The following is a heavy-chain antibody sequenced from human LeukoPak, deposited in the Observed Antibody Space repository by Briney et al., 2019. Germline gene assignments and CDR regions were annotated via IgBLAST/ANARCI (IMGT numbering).Heavy chain of an antibody. CDR2: INPSGGST. Sequence: ASVKVSCKASGYTFTIHWVRQAPGQGLEWMGIINPSGGSTSYAQKFQGRVTMTRDTSTSTVYMELSSLRSEDTAVYYCARGPGGHNYYGSGSYYYYYYMDVWGKGTTVTVSS. D-gene: IGHD3-10*01. CDR1: GYTFT. V-gene: IGHV1-46*01. J-gene: IGHJ6*03. CDR3: ARGPGGHNYYGSGSYYYYYYMDV.